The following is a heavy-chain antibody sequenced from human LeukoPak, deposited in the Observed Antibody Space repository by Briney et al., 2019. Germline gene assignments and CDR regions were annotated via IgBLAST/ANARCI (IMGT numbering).Heavy chain of an antibody. CDR3: ARDPTNLYSTSWYGFDY. CDR2: ISSNGGST. J-gene: IGHJ4*02. V-gene: IGHV3-64*01. CDR1: GFTFSSYA. Sequence: GGSLRLSCAASGFTFSSYAMHWVRQAPGKGLEYVSAISSNGGSTYYANSVKGRFTISRDNAKNSLFLQMNSLGAEDTAVYYCARDPTNLYSTSWYGFDYWGQGTLVTVSS. D-gene: IGHD6-13*01.